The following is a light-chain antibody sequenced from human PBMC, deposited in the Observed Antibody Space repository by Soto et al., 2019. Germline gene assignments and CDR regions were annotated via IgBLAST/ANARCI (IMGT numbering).Light chain of an antibody. CDR1: SSDVGGYNY. CDR3: CSYAGSYTFHYV. V-gene: IGLV2-11*01. CDR2: DVS. Sequence: QSVLTQPRSVSVSPGQSVTISCTGTSSDVGGYNYVSWYQQHPGKAPKLMIYDVSKRPSGVPDRFSGSKSGNTASLTISGLQAEDEADYYCCSYAGSYTFHYVFGTGTKVTVL. J-gene: IGLJ1*01.